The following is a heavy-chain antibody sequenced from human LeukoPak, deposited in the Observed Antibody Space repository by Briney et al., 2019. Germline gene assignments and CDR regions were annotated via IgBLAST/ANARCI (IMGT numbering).Heavy chain of an antibody. CDR3: ARQRYCSNTSCRTNWFDP. CDR2: IYYSGST. J-gene: IGHJ5*02. CDR1: GGSISSSSYY. Sequence: SETLSLTCTVSGGSISSSSYYWGWIRQPPGKGLEWIGSIYYSGSTYYNPSLKSRVTISVDTSKNQFSLKLSSVTAADTAVYYCARQRYCSNTSCRTNWFDPWGQGTLVTVSS. V-gene: IGHV4-39*01. D-gene: IGHD2-2*01.